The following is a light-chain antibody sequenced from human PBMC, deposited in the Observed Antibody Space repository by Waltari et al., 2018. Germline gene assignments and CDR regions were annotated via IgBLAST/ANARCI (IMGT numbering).Light chain of an antibody. CDR3: QQYDNWPLT. CDR1: QSISSY. V-gene: IGKV3-15*01. J-gene: IGKJ5*01. CDR2: DAS. Sequence: MTQSPSSLSASVGDRVTITCRASQSISSYLTWYQQKGGQAPRLLLFDASTRATGISARFSGSGYGTEFTLTISSLQSEDFAVYYCQQYDNWPLTFGQGTRLDIK.